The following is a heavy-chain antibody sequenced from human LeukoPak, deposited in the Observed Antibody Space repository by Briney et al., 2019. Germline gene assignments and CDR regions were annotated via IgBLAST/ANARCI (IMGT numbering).Heavy chain of an antibody. CDR1: GFTFSSYE. V-gene: IGHV3-48*03. J-gene: IGHJ4*02. D-gene: IGHD3-3*01. CDR2: TSSSGSTI. Sequence: QPGGSLRLSCAASGFTFSSYEMNWVRQAPGKGLEWVSYTSSSGSTIYYADSVKGRFTISRDNAKNALYLQMNSLRAEDTAVYYCARENTIFGVVTGYYFDYGGQGSLVTAPS. CDR3: ARENTIFGVVTGYYFDY.